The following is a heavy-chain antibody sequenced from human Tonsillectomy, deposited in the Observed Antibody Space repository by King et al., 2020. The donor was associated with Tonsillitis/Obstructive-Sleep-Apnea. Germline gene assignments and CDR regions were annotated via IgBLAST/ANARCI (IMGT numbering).Heavy chain of an antibody. V-gene: IGHV3-33*01. D-gene: IGHD6-25*01. CDR1: RFTFRNFA. J-gene: IGHJ2*01. CDR2: VWFDGTKY. Sequence: VQLVESGGGVVQPGGSLRLSCAASRFTFRNFATHWVRQAPGKGLEWAASVWFDGTKYYYADSVRGRFTISRDSSKNTFFLQMSSLSLEDTAVYYCARSPATDWYFDLWGRGTLVTVSS. CDR3: ARSPATDWYFDL.